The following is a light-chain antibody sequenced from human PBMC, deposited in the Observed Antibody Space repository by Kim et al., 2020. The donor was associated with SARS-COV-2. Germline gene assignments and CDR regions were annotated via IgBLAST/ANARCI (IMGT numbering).Light chain of an antibody. CDR3: QQRSNWPTACS. J-gene: IGKJ2*04. CDR1: QSVSSF. Sequence: SPGERATPSCMASQSVSSFLAWYQQKPGQAPRLLIYDASNRATGIPARFSGSGSGTDFPLTISSLEPQDFAVYYCQQRSNWPTACSFGQGTKLEI. CDR2: DAS. V-gene: IGKV3-11*01.